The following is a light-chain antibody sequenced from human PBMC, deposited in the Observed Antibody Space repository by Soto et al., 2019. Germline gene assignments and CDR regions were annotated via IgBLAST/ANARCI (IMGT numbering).Light chain of an antibody. CDR2: DDS. Sequence: SYELTQAPPVSVAPGQTARITCGGNNIGRKSVHWYQQKPGQAPVLVVYDDSDRPSGIPERFSGSNSENTATLTVSRVEAGDEADYYCQVWDINSDQGVFGGGTKLTVL. V-gene: IGLV3-21*02. CDR3: QVWDINSDQGV. J-gene: IGLJ3*02. CDR1: NIGRKS.